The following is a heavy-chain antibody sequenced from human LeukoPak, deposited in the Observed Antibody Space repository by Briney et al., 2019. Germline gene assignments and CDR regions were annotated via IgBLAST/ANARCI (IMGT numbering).Heavy chain of an antibody. CDR2: ISAYNGNT. CDR3: ARARYCSSTSCHQYNWFDP. Sequence: ASVKVFCKASGYTFTSYGISWVRQAPGQGLEWMGWISAYNGNTNYAQKLQGRVTMTTDTSTSTAYMELRSLRSDDTAVYYCARARYCSSTSCHQYNWFDPWGQGTLVTVSS. CDR1: GYTFTSYG. D-gene: IGHD2-2*01. J-gene: IGHJ5*02. V-gene: IGHV1-18*04.